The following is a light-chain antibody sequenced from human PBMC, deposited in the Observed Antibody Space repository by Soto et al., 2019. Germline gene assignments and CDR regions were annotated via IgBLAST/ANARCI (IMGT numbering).Light chain of an antibody. CDR2: AAS. CDR3: QQSYITPPT. CDR1: QSISSY. J-gene: IGKJ1*01. V-gene: IGKV1-39*01. Sequence: DIQMTQSPSSLSASVGDRVTITCRASQSISSYLNRYQQKPGKAPKLLIYAASSLQSGVPSRFSGSGSGTDFTLTISSLKPEDVATYYCQQSYITPPTFGQGTKVEIK.